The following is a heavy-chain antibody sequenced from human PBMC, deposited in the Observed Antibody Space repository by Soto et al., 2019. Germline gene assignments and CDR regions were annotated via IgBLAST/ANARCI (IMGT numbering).Heavy chain of an antibody. J-gene: IGHJ6*02. CDR3: ARQESRGVTGWYGMDV. V-gene: IGHV5-10-1*01. Sequence: GESLKISCKGSGYSFTSYWISWVRQMPGKGLEWMGRIDPSDSYTNYSPSFQGHITISADKSISTAYLQWSSLKASDTAMYYCARQESRGVTGWYGMDVWGQGTTVTVS. D-gene: IGHD3-10*01. CDR2: IDPSDSYT. CDR1: GYSFTSYW.